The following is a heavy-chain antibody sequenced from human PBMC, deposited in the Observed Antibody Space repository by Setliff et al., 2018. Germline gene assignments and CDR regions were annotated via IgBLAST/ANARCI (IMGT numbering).Heavy chain of an antibody. D-gene: IGHD3-3*01. CDR2: ISGYNGNT. J-gene: IGHJ4*02. CDR1: GFMFYTFG. CDR3: ARSSAPSVVLAADFDF. Sequence: GASVKVSCKTSGFMFYTFGFSWVRHVPEQGFEWMGRISGYNGNTNYAQKFQDRVTVTMDTSTSTVYMELRSLRSDDTAVYYCARSSAPSVVLAADFDFWGLGTPVTVS. V-gene: IGHV1-18*01.